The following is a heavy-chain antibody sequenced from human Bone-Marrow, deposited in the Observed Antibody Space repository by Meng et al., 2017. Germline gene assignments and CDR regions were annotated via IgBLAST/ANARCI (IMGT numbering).Heavy chain of an antibody. CDR2: ISGSGGST. CDR1: GFTFSSYA. J-gene: IGHJ3*02. Sequence: GESLKISCAASGFTFSSYAMHWVRQAPGKGLEWVSAISGSGGSTYYADSVKGRFTISRDNSKNTLYLQMNSLRAEDTAVYYCAVAVAGMAGDDAFDIWDQGTMVTVSS. D-gene: IGHD6-19*01. CDR3: AVAVAGMAGDDAFDI. V-gene: IGHV3-23*01.